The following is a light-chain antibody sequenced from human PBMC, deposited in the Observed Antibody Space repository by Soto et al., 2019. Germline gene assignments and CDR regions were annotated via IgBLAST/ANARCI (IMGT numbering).Light chain of an antibody. CDR2: DAS. J-gene: IGKJ1*01. CDR3: QQYNNWPPWT. Sequence: IRMTQSPATLSVSTGERATLSCRASQRVSNNLAWYQQKPGQAPSLLIYDASTRATGIPARFSGSGSGTEFTLTISGLQSEDFAVYYCQQYNNWPPWTFGQGTKVEIK. V-gene: IGKV3-15*01. CDR1: QRVSNN.